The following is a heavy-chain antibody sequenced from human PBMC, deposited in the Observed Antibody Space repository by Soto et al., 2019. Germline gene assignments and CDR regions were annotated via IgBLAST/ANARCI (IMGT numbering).Heavy chain of an antibody. D-gene: IGHD3-3*01. CDR1: GGSISSYY. Sequence: SETLSLTCTVSGGSISSYYWSWIRQPPGKGLEWIGYIYYSGSTNYNPSLKSRVTISVDTSKNQFSLKLSSVTAADTAVYYCARSRYDFWSGFLGYGMDVWGQGTTVTVSS. CDR2: IYYSGST. V-gene: IGHV4-59*01. J-gene: IGHJ6*02. CDR3: ARSRYDFWSGFLGYGMDV.